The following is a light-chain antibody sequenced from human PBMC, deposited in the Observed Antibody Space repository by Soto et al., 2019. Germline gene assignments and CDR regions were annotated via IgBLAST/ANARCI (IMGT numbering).Light chain of an antibody. Sequence: EIVMTQSPATLSVSPGEGATLSCRASQGLTTKLAWYQQKPGQAPRLLIYDASNRATGIPARFSGSGSGTDFTLTISSLEPEDFAVYYCQQRSNWPIFTFGPGTKVDIK. CDR2: DAS. V-gene: IGKV3D-11*01. CDR1: QGLTTK. J-gene: IGKJ3*01. CDR3: QQRSNWPIFT.